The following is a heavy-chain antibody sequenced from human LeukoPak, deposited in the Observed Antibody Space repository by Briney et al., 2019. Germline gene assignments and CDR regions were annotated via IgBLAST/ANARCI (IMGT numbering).Heavy chain of an antibody. J-gene: IGHJ4*02. CDR2: IYYSGST. CDR3: AGGGYDFRGYYFDY. D-gene: IGHD3-3*01. Sequence: KPSETLSLTCTVSGGSISSYYWSWIRQPPGKGLEWIGYIYYSGSTNYNPSLKSRVTISVDTSKNQFSLKLSSVTAADTAVYYCAGGGYDFRGYYFDYWGQGTLVTVSS. V-gene: IGHV4-59*01. CDR1: GGSISSYY.